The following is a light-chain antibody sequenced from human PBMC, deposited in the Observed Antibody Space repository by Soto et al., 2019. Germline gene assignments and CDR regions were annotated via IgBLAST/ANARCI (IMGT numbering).Light chain of an antibody. CDR2: DTS. V-gene: IGKV3-15*01. Sequence: EIVLTQSPATLSVSPGERVTLSCRASQSVSSSLAWYQQRPGQAPRLLIYDTSTRAAGIPARFSGSGSGTEFTPTIISLQSEDFAVYYCQQYIDWSPGTFGQGTAVEIK. CDR1: QSVSSS. J-gene: IGKJ1*01. CDR3: QQYIDWSPGT.